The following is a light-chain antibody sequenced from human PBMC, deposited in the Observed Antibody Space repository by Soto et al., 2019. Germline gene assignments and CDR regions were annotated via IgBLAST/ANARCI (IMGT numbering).Light chain of an antibody. V-gene: IGLV2-14*03. Sequence: QSALTQPASVSGSPGQSITISCTGTSSDVGNYNYVSWYQQHPGKAPKLMIYDVSNRPSGFSNRLSGSKAGNTASLTSSGLQAEDDADDDSNSYTRSSTLSVLFGRGTHDTVL. CDR2: DVS. CDR1: SSDVGNYNY. J-gene: IGLJ2*01. CDR3: NSYTRSSTLSVL.